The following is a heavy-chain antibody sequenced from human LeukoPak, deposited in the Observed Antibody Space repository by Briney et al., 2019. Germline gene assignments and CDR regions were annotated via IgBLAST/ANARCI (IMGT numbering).Heavy chain of an antibody. V-gene: IGHV3-7*01. CDR3: AREDWYSGAFDI. CDR2: IKQDGSEK. D-gene: IGHD3-9*01. CDR1: GFTFSSYR. J-gene: IGHJ3*02. Sequence: KPGGSLRLSCAVSGFTFSSYRMSWVRQAPGKGLEWVANIKQDGSEKYYVDSVKGRFTISRDNAKNSLYLQMNSLRAEDTAVYYCAREDWYSGAFDIWGQGTMITVSS.